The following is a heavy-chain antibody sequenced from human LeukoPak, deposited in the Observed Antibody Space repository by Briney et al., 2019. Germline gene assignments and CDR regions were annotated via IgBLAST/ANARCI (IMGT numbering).Heavy chain of an antibody. CDR1: GFAFSDHW. CDR2: INQDESKK. Sequence: PGGSLRLSCAASGFAFSDHWIIWVRQAPGKGLEWVANINQDESKKYYVDSVEGRFTISRDNAKNSLYLQMNSLRAEDTALYYCALSTYSSSPSCGQGTLVTVSS. V-gene: IGHV3-7*01. J-gene: IGHJ5*02. D-gene: IGHD6-6*01. CDR3: ALSTYSSSPS.